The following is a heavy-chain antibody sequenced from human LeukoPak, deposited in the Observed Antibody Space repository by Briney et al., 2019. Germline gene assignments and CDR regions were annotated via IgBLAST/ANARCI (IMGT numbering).Heavy chain of an antibody. J-gene: IGHJ4*02. CDR3: AREDERIAVAGTGWVDY. Sequence: GASVKVSCKASGYTFTGYYMHWVRQAPGQGLEWMGWINPNSGGTNYAQKFQGRVTMTRDTSISTAYMELSGLRSDDTAVYYCAREDERIAVAGTGWVDYWGQGTLVTVSS. V-gene: IGHV1-2*02. CDR1: GYTFTGYY. CDR2: INPNSGGT. D-gene: IGHD6-19*01.